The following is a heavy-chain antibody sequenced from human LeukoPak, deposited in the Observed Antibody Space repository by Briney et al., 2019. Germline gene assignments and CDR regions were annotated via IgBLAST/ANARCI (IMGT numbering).Heavy chain of an antibody. J-gene: IGHJ4*02. V-gene: IGHV3-21*01. CDR2: ISSSSSYI. Sequence: GGSLRLSCAASGFTFSSYSMNWVRQAPGKGLEWVSSISSSSSYIYYADSVKGRFTISRDNAKNSLYLQMNSLRAEDTAVYYCAKDKRFCTSTSCPIYFDYWGQGALVTVSS. CDR1: GFTFSSYS. CDR3: AKDKRFCTSTSCPIYFDY. D-gene: IGHD2-2*01.